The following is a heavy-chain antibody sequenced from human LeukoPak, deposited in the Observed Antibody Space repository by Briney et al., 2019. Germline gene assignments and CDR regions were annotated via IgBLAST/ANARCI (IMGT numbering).Heavy chain of an antibody. CDR2: ISYDGSNK. D-gene: IGHD3-10*01. J-gene: IGHJ5*02. CDR1: GFTFSNYG. Sequence: SGGSLRLSCAASGFTFSNYGMHWVRQAPGKGLEWVSFISYDGSNKYYADSVKGRFTISRDNSKNTLYLQMNSLRAEDTAVYYCAKDGPAVHYDSELLWFGELQCNWFDPWGQGTLVTVSS. CDR3: AKDGPAVHYDSELLWFGELQCNWFDP. V-gene: IGHV3-30*18.